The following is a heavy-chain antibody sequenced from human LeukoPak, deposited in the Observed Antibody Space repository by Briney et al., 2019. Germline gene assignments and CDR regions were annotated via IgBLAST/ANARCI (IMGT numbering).Heavy chain of an antibody. D-gene: IGHD1-26*01. CDR2: IHYSGST. J-gene: IGHJ3*02. Sequence: PSETLSLTCTVSGGSINTYYWSWIRQPPGKGLDWIAYIHYSGSTNYNPSLKSRVTISIDTSKNQFSLKLNSVTAADTAVYYCARDTGSFPHVSFDIWGQGTMVTVSS. V-gene: IGHV4-59*12. CDR3: ARDTGSFPHVSFDI. CDR1: GGSINTYY.